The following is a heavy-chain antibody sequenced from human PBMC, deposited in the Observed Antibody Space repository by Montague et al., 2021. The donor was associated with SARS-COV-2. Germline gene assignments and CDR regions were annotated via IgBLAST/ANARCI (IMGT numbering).Heavy chain of an antibody. CDR3: ARGQVTAFAVLIVFPAAGALDS. Sequence: SETLSLTCTVSGDSVRTYSYYWGWIRQPPGKGLEWIGEITHSGGIKYNPSLQNRVSMSVDKSKNQFSLKLTSVTVADAATYYCARGQVTAFAVLIVFPAAGALDSWGRGTTVTVSS. J-gene: IGHJ3*01. D-gene: IGHD3-3*01. CDR1: GDSVRTYSYY. CDR2: ITHSGGI. V-gene: IGHV4-39*07.